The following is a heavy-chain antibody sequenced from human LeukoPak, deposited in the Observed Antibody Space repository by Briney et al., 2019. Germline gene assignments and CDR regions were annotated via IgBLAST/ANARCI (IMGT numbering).Heavy chain of an antibody. CDR1: GGSISNYY. J-gene: IGHJ3*02. CDR3: ARGRYCSADICSGGDSSDI. Sequence: SETLSLTCTVSGGSISNYYWSWIRQPAGKGLEWIGRKYARGSSNYNPPVQSRVTMSVDTSKNQFSLKLRSVTAADTAVYYCARGRYCSADICSGGDSSDIWGQGTIVSV. V-gene: IGHV4-4*07. D-gene: IGHD2-15*01. CDR2: KYARGSS.